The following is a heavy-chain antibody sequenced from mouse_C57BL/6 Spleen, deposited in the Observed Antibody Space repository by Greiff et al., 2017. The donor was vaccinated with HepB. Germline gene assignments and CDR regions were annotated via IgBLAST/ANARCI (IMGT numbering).Heavy chain of an antibody. V-gene: IGHV1-81*01. Sequence: QVQLQQSGAELARPGASVKLSCKASGYTFTSYAISWVKQRTGQGLEWIGEIYPRSGNTYYNEKFKGKATLTADKSSSTAYMELRSLTSEDSAVYFCARSEDYLFAYWGQGTLVTVSA. CDR3: ARSEDYLFAY. CDR1: GYTFTSYA. CDR2: IYPRSGNT. D-gene: IGHD2-4*01. J-gene: IGHJ3*01.